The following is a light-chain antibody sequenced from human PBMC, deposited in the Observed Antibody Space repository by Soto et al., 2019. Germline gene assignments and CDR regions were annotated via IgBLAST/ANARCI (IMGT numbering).Light chain of an antibody. J-gene: IGKJ1*01. CDR3: QQYDSSPWT. CDR1: QSVTSTY. V-gene: IGKV3-20*01. CDR2: GVS. Sequence: EIVLTQSPGTLSLSPGERATLSCRASQSVTSTYLAWNQQKPGQAPRLLIYGVSSRATGIPDRFSGSGSGTDFTLTISRLEPEDFAVYYCQQYDSSPWTFGQGTKVEIK.